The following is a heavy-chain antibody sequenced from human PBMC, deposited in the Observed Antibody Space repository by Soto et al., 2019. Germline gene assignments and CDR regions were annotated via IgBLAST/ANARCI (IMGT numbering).Heavy chain of an antibody. CDR3: ARGRKTWGY. Sequence: QVQLQESGPGLVKPSETLSLTCTVSGGSISSYYWSWIRQPPGKGLEWIAYIFYSGSTSYNPSLMSRVTISVDTSKNHFSLKLRSVTAADTAVYYCARGRKTWGYWGQGTLVSVSS. V-gene: IGHV4-59*01. CDR1: GGSISSYY. D-gene: IGHD7-27*01. CDR2: IFYSGST. J-gene: IGHJ4*02.